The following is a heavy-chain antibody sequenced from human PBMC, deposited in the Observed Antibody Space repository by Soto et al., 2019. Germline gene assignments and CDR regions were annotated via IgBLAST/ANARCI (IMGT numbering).Heavy chain of an antibody. CDR1: GGTFSSYA. CDR3: AAGIAVAGKGGNYYYGMDV. D-gene: IGHD6-19*01. V-gene: IGHV1-69*06. Sequence: QVQLVQSGAEVKKPGSSVKVSCKASGGTFSSYAISWVRQAPGQGLEWMGGIIPIFGTANYAQKFQCRVTITADKSTSTAYMELSSLRSEDTAVYYCAAGIAVAGKGGNYYYGMDVWGQGTTVTVCS. J-gene: IGHJ6*02. CDR2: IIPIFGTA.